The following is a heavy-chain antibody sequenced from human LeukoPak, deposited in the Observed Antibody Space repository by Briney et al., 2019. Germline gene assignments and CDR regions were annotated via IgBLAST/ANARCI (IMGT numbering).Heavy chain of an antibody. CDR3: AAFDDSWSGYFSSAPYYYYVDV. Sequence: ASVKVSCKVSGHTLTALPMHWVRQAPGKGLEWMGSFDPHDDATIYAQNFQGRVTMTEDTSTNTAFMELTSLRSEDTAVYYCAAFDDSWSGYFSSAPYYYYVDVWGGGTTVTVSS. J-gene: IGHJ6*03. CDR2: FDPHDDAT. D-gene: IGHD3-3*01. CDR1: GHTLTALP. V-gene: IGHV1-24*01.